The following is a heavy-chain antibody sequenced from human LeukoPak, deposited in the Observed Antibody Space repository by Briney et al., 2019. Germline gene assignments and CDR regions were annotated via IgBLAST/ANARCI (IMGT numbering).Heavy chain of an antibody. CDR2: ISAYNGNT. CDR1: GYTFTSYG. Sequence: ASVKVSCKASGYTFTSYGISWVRQAPGQGLEWMGWISAYNGNTNYAQKLQGRVTMTTDTSTSTAYMELRGLRSDDTAVYYCARGNSGYENYYYYYMDVWGKGTTVTVSS. CDR3: ARGNSGYENYYYYYMDV. V-gene: IGHV1-18*01. J-gene: IGHJ6*03. D-gene: IGHD5-12*01.